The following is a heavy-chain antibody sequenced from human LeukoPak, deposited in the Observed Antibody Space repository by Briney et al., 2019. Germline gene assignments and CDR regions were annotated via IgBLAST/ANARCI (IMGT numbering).Heavy chain of an antibody. V-gene: IGHV1-2*02. CDR1: GYTFTGYY. CDR2: INPNSGGT. Sequence: ASVKVSCKASGYTFTGYYIHCVRQGPGQGLECMGWINPNSGGTKYAQKFQGRVTMTRDTSISTAYMELSSLTSDDTALYYCARDGAVAGTAYPEYWGQGTLVTVSS. J-gene: IGHJ4*02. D-gene: IGHD6-19*01. CDR3: ARDGAVAGTAYPEY.